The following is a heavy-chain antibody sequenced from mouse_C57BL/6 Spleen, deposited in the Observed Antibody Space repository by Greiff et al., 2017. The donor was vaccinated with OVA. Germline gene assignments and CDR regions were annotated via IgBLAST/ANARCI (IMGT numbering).Heavy chain of an antibody. CDR1: GYTFTDYY. V-gene: IGHV1-19*01. CDR3: ARDPFYYGSSRGGAMDY. J-gene: IGHJ4*01. Sequence: EVQLQESGPVLVKPGASVKMSCKASGYTFTDYYMNWVKQSHGKSLEWIGVINPYNGGTSYNQKFKGKATLTVDKSSSTAYMELNSLTSEDSAVYYCARDPFYYGSSRGGAMDYWGQGTSVTVSS. D-gene: IGHD1-1*01. CDR2: INPYNGGT.